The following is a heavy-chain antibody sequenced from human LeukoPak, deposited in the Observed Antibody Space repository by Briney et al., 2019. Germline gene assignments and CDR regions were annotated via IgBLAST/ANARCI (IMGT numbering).Heavy chain of an antibody. V-gene: IGHV1-2*06. D-gene: IGHD2-15*01. CDR2: INRNSGGT. CDR1: GYTFTGYC. Sequence: ASVKVSCKASGYTFTGYCMHWVRQAPGQGLEWMGRINRNSGGTNYAQKFQGRVTMTRDTSISTAYMELSRLRSDDTAVYYCARDLYCSGGSCYHGAEYFQHWGQGTLVTVSS. CDR3: ARDLYCSGGSCYHGAEYFQH. J-gene: IGHJ1*01.